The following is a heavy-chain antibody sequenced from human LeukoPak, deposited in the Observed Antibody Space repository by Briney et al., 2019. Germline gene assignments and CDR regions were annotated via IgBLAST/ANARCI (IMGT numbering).Heavy chain of an antibody. CDR1: GGSISSLY. D-gene: IGHD6-6*01. CDR2: IYYTGSA. CDR3: ARHRAYSSSSPFDY. V-gene: IGHV4-59*08. Sequence: KPSQTLSLTWSVSGGSISSLYWSWIRQPPGKGLEWIGYIYYTGSANYNPSLKSRVTMFVDMSKNQFSLRLSSVTAADTAVYYCARHRAYSSSSPFDYWGQGTLVTVSS. J-gene: IGHJ4*02.